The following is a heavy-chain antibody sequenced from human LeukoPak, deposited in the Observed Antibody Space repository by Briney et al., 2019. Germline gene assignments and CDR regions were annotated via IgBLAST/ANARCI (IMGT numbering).Heavy chain of an antibody. V-gene: IGHV5-51*06. CDR2: FYPGDSRT. Sequence: GESLKISCQGSGYRFSDYCIGWVRQLPGKGLEWMGVFYPGDSRTKYSPSFQGQITMSGDKSTNTAYLQWTSLKASDTAMFYCARWMVRGDPEGFDIWGQGTQVIVSS. CDR1: GYRFSDYC. D-gene: IGHD3-10*01. CDR3: ARWMVRGDPEGFDI. J-gene: IGHJ3*02.